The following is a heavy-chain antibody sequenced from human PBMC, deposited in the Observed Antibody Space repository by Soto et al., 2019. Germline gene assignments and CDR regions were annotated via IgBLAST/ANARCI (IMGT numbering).Heavy chain of an antibody. D-gene: IGHD6-13*01. J-gene: IGHJ4*02. CDR1: GFTVSNNY. CDR3: AAYSSLDY. V-gene: IGHV3-53*02. Sequence: EVQLVETGGGLIQPGGSLRLSCAASGFTVSNNYMSWVRQAPGKGLEWVSLIYSGGSTYYADSVKGRFTISRDNSKNTLYLQMNSLRAADTAVYYCAAYSSLDYGGQGTLVTVSS. CDR2: IYSGGST.